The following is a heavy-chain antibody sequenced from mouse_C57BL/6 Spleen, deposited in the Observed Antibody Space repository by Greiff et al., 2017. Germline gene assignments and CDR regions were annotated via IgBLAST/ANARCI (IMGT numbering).Heavy chain of an antibody. V-gene: IGHV1-82*01. D-gene: IGHD1-1*01. CDR1: GYAFSSSW. CDR3: ARYYYGSYAMDY. J-gene: IGHJ4*01. CDR2: IYPGDGDP. Sequence: VQVVESGPELVKPGASVKISCKASGYAFSSSWMNWVKQRPGKGLEWIGRIYPGDGDPNYNGKFKGKATLTADKSSSTAYMQLSSLTSEDSAVYFCARYYYGSYAMDYWGQGTSVTVSS.